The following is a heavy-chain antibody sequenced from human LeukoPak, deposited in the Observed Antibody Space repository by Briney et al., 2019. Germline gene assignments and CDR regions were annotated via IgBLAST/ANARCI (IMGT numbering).Heavy chain of an antibody. CDR1: GFTFSGYT. V-gene: IGHV3-23*01. CDR2: ISGSGGST. CDR3: AKDGGWLQLGDYFDY. J-gene: IGHJ4*02. D-gene: IGHD5-24*01. Sequence: GGSLRLSCAASGFTFSGYTIHWVRQAPGKGLEWVSAISGSGGSTYYADSVKGRFTISRDNSKNTLYLQMNSLRAEDTAVYYCAKDGGWLQLGDYFDYWGQGTLVTVSS.